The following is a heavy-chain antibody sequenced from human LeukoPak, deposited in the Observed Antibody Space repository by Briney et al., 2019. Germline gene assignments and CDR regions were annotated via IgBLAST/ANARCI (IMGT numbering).Heavy chain of an antibody. CDR1: GFTFSSYW. J-gene: IGHJ4*02. Sequence: GGSLRLSCAASGFTFSSYWMHWVRHAPGKGLVWVSRIKTDGSSTTYADSVKGRFTISRDNAKNTLYLQMNSLRAEDTAVYYCTRDFSGGYCGGDKCYWGQGTLVTVSS. V-gene: IGHV3-74*01. CDR2: IKTDGSST. D-gene: IGHD2-21*02. CDR3: TRDFSGGYCGGDKCY.